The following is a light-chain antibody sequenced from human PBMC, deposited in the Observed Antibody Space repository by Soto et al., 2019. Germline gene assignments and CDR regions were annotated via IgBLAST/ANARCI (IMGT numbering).Light chain of an antibody. J-gene: IGLJ3*02. CDR1: SSNIGAGYD. Sequence: VLTQPPSVSGAPGQRVTISCTGSSSNIGAGYDVHWYQQLPGTAPKLLIYGNSNRPSGVPDRFSGSKSGTSASLAITGLQAEDEADYYCQSYDSSLSGHWVFGGGTKLTVL. CDR2: GNS. V-gene: IGLV1-40*01. CDR3: QSYDSSLSGHWV.